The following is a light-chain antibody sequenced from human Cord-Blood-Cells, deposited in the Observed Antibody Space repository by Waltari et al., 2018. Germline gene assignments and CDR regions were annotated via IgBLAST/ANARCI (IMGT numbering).Light chain of an antibody. CDR3: CSYAGSYTYV. Sequence: QSALTQPRSVSGSPGQSVTISCTGTSSDVGGYNYVSWYQQHPGKAPKPMIYDVSKRPAGVPDRVSGSKSGNTASLTISGLHAEDEADYYCCSYAGSYTYVFGTGTKVTVL. CDR1: SSDVGGYNY. V-gene: IGLV2-11*01. J-gene: IGLJ1*01. CDR2: DVS.